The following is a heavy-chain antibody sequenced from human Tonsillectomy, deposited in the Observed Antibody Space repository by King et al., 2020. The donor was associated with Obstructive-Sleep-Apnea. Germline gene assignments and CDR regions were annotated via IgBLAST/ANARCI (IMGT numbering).Heavy chain of an antibody. D-gene: IGHD6-13*01. CDR1: GFTFSDYW. CDR2: IKEDGTEK. J-gene: IGHJ4*02. Sequence: VQSGGSLRLSCAASGFTFSDYWMSWVRQAPGKGLEWVANIKEDGTEKNYVDSVKGRFSISRDNAKKSLYLQVNSLRAEDTAVYYCARGSSSWAFDYWGQGTLVTVSS. CDR3: ARGSSSWAFDY. V-gene: IGHV3-7*03.